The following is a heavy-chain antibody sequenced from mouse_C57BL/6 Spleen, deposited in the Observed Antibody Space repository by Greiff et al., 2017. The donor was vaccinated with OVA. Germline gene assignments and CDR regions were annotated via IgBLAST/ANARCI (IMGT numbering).Heavy chain of an antibody. D-gene: IGHD2-12*01. CDR3: AKYYSFFDY. CDR1: GYSITSGYY. Sequence: EVQLQQSGPGLVKPSQSLSLTCSVTGYSITSGYYWNWIRQFPGNKLEWMGYISYDGSNNYNPSLKNRISITRDTSKNQFFLKLNSVTTEDTATYYCAKYYSFFDYWGQGTTLTVSS. CDR2: ISYDGSN. V-gene: IGHV3-6*01. J-gene: IGHJ2*01.